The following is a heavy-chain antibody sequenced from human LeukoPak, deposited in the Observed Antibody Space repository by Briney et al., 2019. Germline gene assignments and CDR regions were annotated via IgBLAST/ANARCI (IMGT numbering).Heavy chain of an antibody. Sequence: ASVKVSCKASGYTFTSYDINCVRQATGQGLEWMVWMNPNSGNTGYAQKFQGRVTMTRNTSIGTAYMELSSLRSEDTAVYYCARGSSCRTSCYRDFDYWGQGTLVTVSS. V-gene: IGHV1-8*01. D-gene: IGHD2-2*02. CDR2: MNPNSGNT. J-gene: IGHJ4*02. CDR3: ARGSSCRTSCYRDFDY. CDR1: GYTFTSYD.